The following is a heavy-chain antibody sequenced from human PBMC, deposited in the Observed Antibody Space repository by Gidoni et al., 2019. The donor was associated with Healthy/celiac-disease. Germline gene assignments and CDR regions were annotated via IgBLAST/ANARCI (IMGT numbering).Heavy chain of an antibody. CDR2: IIPIFGTA. Sequence: QVQLVQSGAVVQKPGSSVKVPCKASGGPFSSYAISWVRQAPGQGLEWMGRIIPIFGTANDAQKFQGRVTITADEATSTAYMELSSLRSEDTAVYYCARAAEGWSLLGYWGQGTLVTVSS. D-gene: IGHD2-15*01. CDR1: GGPFSSYA. CDR3: ARAAEGWSLLGY. J-gene: IGHJ4*02. V-gene: IGHV1-69*18.